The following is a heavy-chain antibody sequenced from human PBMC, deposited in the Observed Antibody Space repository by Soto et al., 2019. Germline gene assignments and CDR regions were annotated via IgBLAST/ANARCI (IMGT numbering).Heavy chain of an antibody. Sequence: QVQLVQSGAEVKKPGASVKVSCKASGYTFTSYAMHWVRQAPGQRLEWMGWINAGNGNTKYSQKFQGRVTITRDTSASTAYMELSSLRSEDTAVYYCARGGYCSSTSCHFPTVPYYFDYWGQGTLVTVSS. CDR2: INAGNGNT. V-gene: IGHV1-3*01. D-gene: IGHD2-2*01. J-gene: IGHJ4*02. CDR1: GYTFTSYA. CDR3: ARGGYCSSTSCHFPTVPYYFDY.